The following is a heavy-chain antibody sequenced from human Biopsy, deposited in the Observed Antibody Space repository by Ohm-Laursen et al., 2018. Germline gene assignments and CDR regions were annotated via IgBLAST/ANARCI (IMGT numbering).Heavy chain of an antibody. D-gene: IGHD1/OR15-1a*01. CDR2: ISGSGGRT. V-gene: IGHV3-23*01. Sequence: SLRLSCAASGFTFSNYAMSWVRQAPGKGLEWVSGISGSGGRTYYAESMKGRFTISRDNSKKTVYLQMKSPRAEDTAVYYCAKEVFSAVGTSGFDLWGQGTLVTVSS. CDR3: AKEVFSAVGTSGFDL. CDR1: GFTFSNYA. J-gene: IGHJ5*02.